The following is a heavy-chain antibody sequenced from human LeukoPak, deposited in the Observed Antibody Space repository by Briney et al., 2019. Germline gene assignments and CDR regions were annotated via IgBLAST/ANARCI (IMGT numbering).Heavy chain of an antibody. CDR1: GGSFSGYY. CDR2: IYYSGST. V-gene: IGHV4-59*01. D-gene: IGHD6-6*01. CDR3: ARAYSSSPRGTNWFDP. J-gene: IGHJ5*02. Sequence: SETLSLTCAVYGGSFSGYYWSWIRQPPGKGLEWIGYIYYSGSTNYNPSLKSRVTISVDTSKNQFSLKLSSVTAADTAVYYCARAYSSSPRGTNWFDPWGQGTLVTVSS.